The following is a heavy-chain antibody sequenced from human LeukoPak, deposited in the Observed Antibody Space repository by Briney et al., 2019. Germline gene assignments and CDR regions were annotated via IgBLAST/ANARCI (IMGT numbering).Heavy chain of an antibody. CDR2: IKLDGSEK. CDR3: AKLEPAARTSKWFDP. V-gene: IGHV3-7*01. J-gene: IGHJ5*02. Sequence: PGGSLRLSCAASGFTFSNSWMSWVRQAPRKGLEWVANIKLDGSEKYYVDSVKGRFTISRDNAKNSLYLQMNSLRAEDTAVYYCAKLEPAARTSKWFDPWGQGTLVTVSS. D-gene: IGHD1-1*01. CDR1: GFTFSNSW.